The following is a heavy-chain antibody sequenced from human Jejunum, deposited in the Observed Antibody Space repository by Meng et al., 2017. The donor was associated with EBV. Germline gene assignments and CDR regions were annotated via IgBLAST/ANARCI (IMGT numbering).Heavy chain of an antibody. D-gene: IGHD6-13*01. Sequence: QVQLQQSGPGLVKPSXTLSLTRAXSGDSVSSNSAAWNWIRQSPSRGLEWLGRTYYRSKWSSDYAVSVKSRITINPDTSKNQFSLQLNSVTPEDTAVYFCARIASASRRDDYWGQGTLVTVSS. CDR2: TYYRSKWSS. CDR3: ARIASASRRDDY. V-gene: IGHV6-1*01. CDR1: GDSVSSNSAA. J-gene: IGHJ4*02.